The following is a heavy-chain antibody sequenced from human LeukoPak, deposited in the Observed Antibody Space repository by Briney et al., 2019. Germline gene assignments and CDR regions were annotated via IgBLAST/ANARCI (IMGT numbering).Heavy chain of an antibody. CDR2: INTDGRST. D-gene: IGHD1-26*01. J-gene: IGHJ4*02. Sequence: GGSLRLSCAASGFDLSTYLMHWVRQAPGKGLVWVSRINTDGRSTNYADSVKGRFTISRDNAKDTLYLQMNSLRVEDTAVYYCARGPGSGGGYYVGDYWGQGTLVTVSS. V-gene: IGHV3-74*01. CDR3: ARGPGSGGGYYVGDY. CDR1: GFDLSTYL.